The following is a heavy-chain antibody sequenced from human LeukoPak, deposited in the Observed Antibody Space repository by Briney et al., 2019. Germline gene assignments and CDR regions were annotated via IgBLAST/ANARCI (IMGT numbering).Heavy chain of an antibody. CDR3: ARVGDWNDLVY. J-gene: IGHJ4*02. Sequence: SETLSLTCTVSGASINSYYWSWIRQPPGKGLEWIGYIYYSGSTNYNPSLKSRVTILVDTSKNQFSLKLSSVTAADTAVYYCARVGDWNDLVYWGQGILVTVSS. V-gene: IGHV4-59*13. D-gene: IGHD1-1*01. CDR1: GASINSYY. CDR2: IYYSGST.